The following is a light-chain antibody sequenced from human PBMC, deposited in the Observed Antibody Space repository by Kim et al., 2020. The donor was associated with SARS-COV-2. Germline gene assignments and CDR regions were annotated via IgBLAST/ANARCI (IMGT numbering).Light chain of an antibody. CDR2: GAS. Sequence: SPGERAPLSCRASQSVSRNFAWYQQKPGQAPRLLIYGASTRATCIPDRFSGSGSETDLTFPIRRLEPEDFAVYYCQQSGGSTPTTFGQGNKLEL. CDR3: QQSGGSTPTT. CDR1: QSVSRN. J-gene: IGKJ2*01. V-gene: IGKV3-20*01.